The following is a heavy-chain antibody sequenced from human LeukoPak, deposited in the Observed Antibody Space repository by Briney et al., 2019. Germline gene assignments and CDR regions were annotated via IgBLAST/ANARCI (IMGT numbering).Heavy chain of an antibody. J-gene: IGHJ4*02. CDR2: INHSGST. V-gene: IGHV4-34*01. D-gene: IGHD3-22*01. Sequence: SETLSLTCAVYGGSFSGYYWSWIRQPPGKGLEWIGEINHSGSTNYNPSLKSRVTISVDTSKNQFSLKLSSVTAADTAVYYCARGSYDSSGYYYVKYYFDYWGQGTLVTVSS. CDR3: ARGSYDSSGYYYVKYYFDY. CDR1: GGSFSGYY.